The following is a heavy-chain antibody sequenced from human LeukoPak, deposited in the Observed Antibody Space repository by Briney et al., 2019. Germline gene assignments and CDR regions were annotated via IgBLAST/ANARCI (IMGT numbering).Heavy chain of an antibody. CDR2: ISGSGGST. CDR3: AKDPSSWKFYYFDY. CDR1: GFTFSSYA. J-gene: IGHJ4*02. Sequence: GGSLRLSCAASGFTFSSYAMSWVRQAPGKGLEWVSAISGSGGSTYYAGSVKGRFTISRDNSKNTLYLQMNSLRAEDTAVYYCAKDPSSWKFYYFDYWGQGTLVTVSS. D-gene: IGHD6-13*01. V-gene: IGHV3-23*01.